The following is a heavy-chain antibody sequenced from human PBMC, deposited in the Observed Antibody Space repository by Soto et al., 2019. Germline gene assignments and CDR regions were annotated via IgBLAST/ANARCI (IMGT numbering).Heavy chain of an antibody. CDR2: ITSDGDST. J-gene: IGHJ4*01. CDR1: GFTFSNYA. Sequence: QSGGSLRLSCSVSGFTFSNYAMHWVRQAPGKGLEYVSGITSDGDSTWHADSVKDRFTISRDNSKNTLFLQMSSLRVEDTAIYFCVKGNQLLRYYFECWGPGTLVTVSS. CDR3: VKGNQLLRYYFEC. D-gene: IGHD2-15*01. V-gene: IGHV3-64D*06.